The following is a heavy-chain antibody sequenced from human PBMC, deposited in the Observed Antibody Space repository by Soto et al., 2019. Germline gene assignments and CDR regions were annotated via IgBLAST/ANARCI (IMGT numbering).Heavy chain of an antibody. V-gene: IGHV3-74*01. D-gene: IGHD6-6*01. CDR1: GFNFGNYW. CDR3: TRDVSSIGSP. Sequence: GSLRLSCAASGFNFGNYWMHWVRQAPGKGLVWVSRIVSDGSSTDYADSVKGRFTISRDNAKNTLYLQMSSLRAEDTAMYYCTRDVSSIGSPWGQGTLVTVSS. CDR2: IVSDGSST. J-gene: IGHJ5*02.